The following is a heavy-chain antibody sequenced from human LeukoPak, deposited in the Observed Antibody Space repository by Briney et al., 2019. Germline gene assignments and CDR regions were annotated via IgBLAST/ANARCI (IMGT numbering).Heavy chain of an antibody. J-gene: IGHJ3*01. D-gene: IGHD6-19*01. V-gene: IGHV1-24*01. Sequence: GASVKVSCKISGYLLRESSMHWVRQAPGKGLEWMGCFDAENGDIIYAKKLQGRVTMTEDISTDTAYMELSDLRSDDTAVYYCATEDPSGLDVLLNWGQGTMVTVSS. CDR3: ATEDPSGLDVLLN. CDR1: GYLLRESS. CDR2: FDAENGDI.